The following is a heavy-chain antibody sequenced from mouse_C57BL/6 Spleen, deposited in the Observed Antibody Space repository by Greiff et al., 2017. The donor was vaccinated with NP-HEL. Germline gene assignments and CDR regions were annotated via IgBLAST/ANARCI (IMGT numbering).Heavy chain of an antibody. J-gene: IGHJ1*03. Sequence: DVKLVESGGGLVKPGGSLKLSCEASGFTFSSYAMSWVRQTPEKRLEWVATISDGGSYTYYPDNVKGRFTISRDNAKNNLYLQMSHLKSEDTAMYYCARDGSSWYFDVWGTGTTVTVSS. CDR2: ISDGGSYT. V-gene: IGHV5-4*01. CDR3: ARDGSSWYFDV. D-gene: IGHD1-1*01. CDR1: GFTFSSYA.